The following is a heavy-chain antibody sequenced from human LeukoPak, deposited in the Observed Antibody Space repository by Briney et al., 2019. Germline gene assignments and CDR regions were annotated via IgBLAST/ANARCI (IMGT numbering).Heavy chain of an antibody. V-gene: IGHV3-23*01. Sequence: GGSLRLSCAASGFTFSSYAMSWVRQAPGKGLEWVSAISGSGGSTYYADSVKGRFTISRDNPKNTLYLQMNSLRAEDTAVYYCASAIVVVPAATDWDFDYWGQGTLVTVSS. CDR3: ASAIVVVPAATDWDFDY. CDR2: ISGSGGST. D-gene: IGHD2-2*01. J-gene: IGHJ4*02. CDR1: GFTFSSYA.